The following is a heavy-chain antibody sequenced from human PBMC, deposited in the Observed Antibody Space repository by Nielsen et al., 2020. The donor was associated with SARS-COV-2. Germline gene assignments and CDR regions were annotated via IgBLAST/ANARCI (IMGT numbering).Heavy chain of an antibody. V-gene: IGHV3-23*01. CDR2: ITADATT. D-gene: IGHD3-16*02. CDR1: GFSFSKYA. J-gene: IGHJ4*02. Sequence: GESLKISCAASGFSFSKYAMNWVRQAPGRGLEWVSMITADATTYYGDSVKGRFTISRDISKNTLFLQMNSLRAEDTALYYCASLGFVSSYWGQGTLVTVSS. CDR3: ASLGFVSSY.